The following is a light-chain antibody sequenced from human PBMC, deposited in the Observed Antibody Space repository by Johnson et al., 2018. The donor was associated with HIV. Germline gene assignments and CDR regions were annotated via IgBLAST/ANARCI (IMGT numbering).Light chain of an antibody. CDR1: SSNIGNNY. CDR3: GTWDNSLGVFYV. V-gene: IGLV1-51*02. Sequence: QSVLTQPPSVSAAPGQKVTISCSGSSSNIGNNYVSWYQQLPGTAPKLLIYENNKRPSGIPDLFSGSKSGTSATLGITGLQTGDEADYYCGTWDNSLGVFYVFGTGTKVTVL. J-gene: IGLJ1*01. CDR2: ENN.